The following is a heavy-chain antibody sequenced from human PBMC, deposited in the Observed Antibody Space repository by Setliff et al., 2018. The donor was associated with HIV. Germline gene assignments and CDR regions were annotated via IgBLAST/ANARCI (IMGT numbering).Heavy chain of an antibody. J-gene: IGHJ4*02. Sequence: GASVQVSCKASGYTFTNYDIHWVRQATGQGLEWMGWMNPNRGNTGYAQKFQGRVTMTRNTSIATAYMEMSSLRSEDTAVYYCARGLFFKRGVLFPAKPLFDYWGQGTLVTVSS. CDR2: MNPNRGNT. CDR1: GYTFTNYD. CDR3: ARGLFFKRGVLFPAKPLFDY. V-gene: IGHV1-8*02. D-gene: IGHD3-10*01.